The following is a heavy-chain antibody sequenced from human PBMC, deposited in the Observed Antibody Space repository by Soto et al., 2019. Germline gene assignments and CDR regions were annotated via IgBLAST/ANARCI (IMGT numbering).Heavy chain of an antibody. J-gene: IGHJ4*02. V-gene: IGHV2-5*02. CDR1: GFSLSTGGVG. Sequence: QITLKESGPTLVKPTQTLTLTCTFSGFSLSTGGVGVGWIRQPPGKALEWLALIYWDDDKRYRTSLQNRLTIPADTSYNQVVLSMSNMGPDDTATYYCAHRNVEVVGGSTNTCDYWGQGALVTVSS. CDR2: IYWDDDK. D-gene: IGHD2-15*01. CDR3: AHRNVEVVGGSTNTCDY.